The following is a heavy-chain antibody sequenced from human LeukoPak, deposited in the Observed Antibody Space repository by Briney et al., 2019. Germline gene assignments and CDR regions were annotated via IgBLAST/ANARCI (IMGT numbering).Heavy chain of an antibody. CDR3: ATAHPGSSGWHDY. CDR1: GFTFSSYS. J-gene: IGHJ4*01. V-gene: IGHV3-21*01. CDR2: ISSSSSYI. Sequence: GGSLRLSCAASGFTFSSYSMNWVRQAPGKGLEWVSSISSSSSYIYYADSVKGRFTISRDNAKNSLYLQMNSLRAEDTAVYYCATAHPGSSGWHDYWGPGNLVTVSS. D-gene: IGHD6-19*01.